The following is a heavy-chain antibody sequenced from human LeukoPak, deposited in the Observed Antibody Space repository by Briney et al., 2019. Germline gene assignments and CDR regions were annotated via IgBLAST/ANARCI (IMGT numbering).Heavy chain of an antibody. CDR3: AKGTSDIVVVVAAYHLDY. CDR1: GFTFSSYA. J-gene: IGHJ4*02. V-gene: IGHV3-23*01. D-gene: IGHD2-15*01. Sequence: GGSLRLSCAASGFTFSSYAISWVRQAPGKGLEWVSAISGSGGSTYYADSVKGRFTISRDNSKNTLYLQMNSLRAEDTAVYYCAKGTSDIVVVVAAYHLDYWGQGTLVTVSS. CDR2: ISGSGGST.